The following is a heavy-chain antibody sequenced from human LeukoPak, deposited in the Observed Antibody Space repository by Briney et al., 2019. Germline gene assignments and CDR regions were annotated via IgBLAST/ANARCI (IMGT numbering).Heavy chain of an antibody. Sequence: ASVKVSCKASGGTFSSYAISWVRQAPGKGLEWMGRVDPEDGETIYAEKFQGRVTITADTSTDTAYMELSSLRSEDTAVYYCARTRTYYDILTGYRRPGFEDYWGQGTLVTVSS. CDR2: VDPEDGET. V-gene: IGHV1-69-2*01. CDR1: GGTFSSYA. J-gene: IGHJ4*02. CDR3: ARTRTYYDILTGYRRPGFEDY. D-gene: IGHD3-9*01.